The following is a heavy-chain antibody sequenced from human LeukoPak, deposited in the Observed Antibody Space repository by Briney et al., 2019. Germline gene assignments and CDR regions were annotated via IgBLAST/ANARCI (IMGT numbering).Heavy chain of an antibody. CDR2: IRSKANSYAT. D-gene: IGHD2-2*01. Sequence: PGGSLRLSCAASGFTFSGSAMHWVRQASGKGLEWGGRIRSKANSYATAYAASVKGRSTISRDDSKNTAYLQMNSLKTEDTAVYYCTRPSALLSAGFDPWGQGTLVTVSS. CDR1: GFTFSGSA. CDR3: TRPSALLSAGFDP. V-gene: IGHV3-73*01. J-gene: IGHJ5*02.